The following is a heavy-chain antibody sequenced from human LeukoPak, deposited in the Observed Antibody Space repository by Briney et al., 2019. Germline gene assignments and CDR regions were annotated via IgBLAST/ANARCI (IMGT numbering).Heavy chain of an antibody. CDR1: GGSFSGYY. J-gene: IGHJ4*02. D-gene: IGHD1-20*01. V-gene: IGHV3-11*04. CDR2: ISSSGSTI. CDR3: ARPNRITGTC. Sequence: LSLTCAVYGGSFSGYYWSWIRQPPGKGLEWVSYISSSGSTIYYADSVKGRFTISRDNAKNSLYLQMNSLRAEDTAVYYCARPNRITGTCWGQGTLVTVSS.